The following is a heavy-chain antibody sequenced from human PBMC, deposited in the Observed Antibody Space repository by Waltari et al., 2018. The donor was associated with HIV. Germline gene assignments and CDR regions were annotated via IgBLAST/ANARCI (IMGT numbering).Heavy chain of an antibody. J-gene: IGHJ3*02. CDR3: TTFTSGGALDI. CDR2: IKSKTDGGTT. Sequence: EVQLVEYGGGLVKPGGYLPLTCAASGSACSDACMNWVRQEPGKGLDCVSRIKSKTDGGTTDYSAPVRARFIVSRDDAQNTLYLQIHCLKIDDTTVYYCTTFTSGGALDIWGQGTMVAVSS. D-gene: IGHD2-8*02. V-gene: IGHV3-15*01. CDR1: GSACSDAC.